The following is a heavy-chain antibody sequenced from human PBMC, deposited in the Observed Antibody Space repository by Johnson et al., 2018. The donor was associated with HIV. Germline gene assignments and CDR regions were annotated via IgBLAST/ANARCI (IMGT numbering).Heavy chain of an antibody. Sequence: VQLVESGGGLVRPGGSLRLSCAASGFTFSDYYMSWIRQAPGKGLEWISYISSSGSTIYYADSVKGRFTISRDNAKNSLYLQMNSLRAEDTAVYYCARASGLYYYDSSGYPRGAFDIWGQGTMVTVSS. D-gene: IGHD3-22*01. CDR2: ISSSGSTI. CDR3: ARASGLYYYDSSGYPRGAFDI. J-gene: IGHJ3*02. CDR1: GFTFSDYY. V-gene: IGHV3-11*04.